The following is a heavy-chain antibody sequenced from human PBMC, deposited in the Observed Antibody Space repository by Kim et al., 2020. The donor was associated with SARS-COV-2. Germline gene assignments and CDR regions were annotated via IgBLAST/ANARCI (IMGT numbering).Heavy chain of an antibody. CDR1: GGTFSSYA. Sequence: SVKVSCKASGGTFSSYAISWVRQAPGQGLEWMGGIIPIFGTANYAQKFQGRVTITADESTSTAYMELSSLRSEDTAVYYCATYTLIAARPFYYFDYWGQGTLVTVSS. J-gene: IGHJ4*02. D-gene: IGHD6-6*01. V-gene: IGHV1-69*13. CDR2: IIPIFGTA. CDR3: ATYTLIAARPFYYFDY.